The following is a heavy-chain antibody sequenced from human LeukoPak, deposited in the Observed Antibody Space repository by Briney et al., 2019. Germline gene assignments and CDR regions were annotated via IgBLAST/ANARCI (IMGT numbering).Heavy chain of an antibody. CDR3: ARVISCSGGSCYDDAFDI. D-gene: IGHD2-15*01. CDR2: ISSSSSTI. V-gene: IGHV3-48*04. Sequence: GGSLRLSCAASGFTFSDYSMNWVRQAPGKGLEWVSYISSSSSTIYYADSVKGRFTISSDNAKNSLYLQMNSLRAEDTAVYYCARVISCSGGSCYDDAFDIWGQGTMVTVSS. CDR1: GFTFSDYS. J-gene: IGHJ3*02.